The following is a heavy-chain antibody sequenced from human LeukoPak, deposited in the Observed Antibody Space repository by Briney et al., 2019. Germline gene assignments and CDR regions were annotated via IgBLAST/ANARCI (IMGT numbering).Heavy chain of an antibody. CDR1: GGSFSGYY. Sequence: SETLSLTCAVYGGSFSGYYWSWIRQPPGKGLEWIGEINHSGTTNYNPSLKNRVTISEDTSKSQFSLNLNSVTAADTAVYYCARGPAIASGYISGWYVNYWGQGTLVTVSS. CDR2: INHSGTT. J-gene: IGHJ4*02. CDR3: ARGPAIASGYISGWYVNY. V-gene: IGHV4-34*01. D-gene: IGHD6-19*01.